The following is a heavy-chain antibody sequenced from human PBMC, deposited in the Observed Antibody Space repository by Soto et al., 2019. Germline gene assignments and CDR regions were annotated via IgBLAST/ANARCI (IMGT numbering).Heavy chain of an antibody. CDR1: GGSISSGGYY. CDR2: IYYSGST. CDR3: ARGLYDSSGNDAFDI. V-gene: IGHV4-31*03. J-gene: IGHJ3*02. Sequence: PSETLSLTCTVSGGSISSGGYYWSWIRQHPGKGLEWIGYIYYSGSTYYNPSLKSRVTISVDTSKNQFSLKLNAVTAADTAVYYCARGLYDSSGNDAFDIWGQGTMVTVSS. D-gene: IGHD3-22*01.